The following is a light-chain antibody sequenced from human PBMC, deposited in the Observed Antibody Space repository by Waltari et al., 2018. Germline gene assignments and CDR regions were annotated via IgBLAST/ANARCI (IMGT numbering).Light chain of an antibody. CDR1: GSNIGAGYD. J-gene: IGLJ3*02. V-gene: IGLV1-40*01. CDR2: GST. Sequence: QSVLTQPPSVSGAPGQRVTISCTGSGSNIGAGYDVHWYQQLPRAAPKLLIYGSTSRPVGVPDRFVGSTSGTSASLAITGLQAEDEADYYCQSYDTSLSVVFGGGTKLTVL. CDR3: QSYDTSLSVV.